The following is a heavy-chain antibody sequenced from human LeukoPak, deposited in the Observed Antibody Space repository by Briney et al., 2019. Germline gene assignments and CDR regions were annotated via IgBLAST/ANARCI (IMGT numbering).Heavy chain of an antibody. CDR2: IWYDGSNK. CDR3: ARAGRYFDWLRLIVY. Sequence: GGSLRLSCAASGFTFSSYGMHWVRQAPGKGLEWVAVIWYDGSNKYYADSVKGRFTISRDNSKNTLYLQMNSLRAEDTAVYYCARAGRYFDWLRLIVYWGQGTLVTVSS. D-gene: IGHD3-9*01. CDR1: GFTFSSYG. J-gene: IGHJ4*02. V-gene: IGHV3-33*01.